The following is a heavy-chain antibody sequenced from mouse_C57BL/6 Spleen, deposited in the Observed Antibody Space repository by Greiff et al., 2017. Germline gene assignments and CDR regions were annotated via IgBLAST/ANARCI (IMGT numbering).Heavy chain of an antibody. D-gene: IGHD2-3*01. Sequence: QVQLQQPGAELVRPGSSVKLSCKASGYTFTSYWMHWVKQRPIQGLEWIGNIDPSDSETNYNQKFKDKATLTVDKSSSTAYMQLSSLTSEDSAVYYCARDGYYAMDYWGQGTSGTVSS. J-gene: IGHJ4*01. CDR2: IDPSDSET. CDR1: GYTFTSYW. V-gene: IGHV1-52*01. CDR3: ARDGYYAMDY.